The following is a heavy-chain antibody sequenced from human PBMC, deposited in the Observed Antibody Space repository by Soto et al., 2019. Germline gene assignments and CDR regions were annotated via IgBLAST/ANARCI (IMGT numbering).Heavy chain of an antibody. J-gene: IGHJ4*02. D-gene: IGHD5-12*01. CDR2: INHSGST. CDR3: ASRLRDIVDTTYTDY. CDR1: GGSFSGYY. V-gene: IGHV4-34*01. Sequence: QLQLQQWGAGLLKPSETLSLTCAVYGGSFSGYYWSWLRQPPGKGLEWIGEINHSGSTNYNPSLKSRVTISVDTYKNQFSLKLSSVTAADTAVYYCASRLRDIVDTTYTDYWGQGTLGPVSS.